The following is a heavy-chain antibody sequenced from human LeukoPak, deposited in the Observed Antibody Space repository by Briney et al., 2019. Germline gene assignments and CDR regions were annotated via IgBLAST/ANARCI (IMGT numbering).Heavy chain of an antibody. V-gene: IGHV4-34*01. Sequence: SETLSLTSAVYGGSLSGDYWSWIRPPPGKGLGWIGEINHSGGTSDNPSLKSRVTISADTSKNQFSLKVTSVTAADTAVYYCAGGGRGARLQSWGQGTPVTVSS. CDR1: GGSLSGDY. D-gene: IGHD6-6*01. CDR3: AGGGRGARLQS. CDR2: INHSGGT. J-gene: IGHJ4*02.